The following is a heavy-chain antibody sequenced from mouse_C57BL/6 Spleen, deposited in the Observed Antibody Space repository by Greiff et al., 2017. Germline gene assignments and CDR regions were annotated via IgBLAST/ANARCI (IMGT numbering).Heavy chain of an antibody. CDR3: ANYEGDYAMDY. Sequence: QVQLQQPGAELVKPGASVKLSCKASGYTFTSYWMHWVKQRPGQGLEWIVMIHPNSGSTNYNEKFKSKATLTVDKSSSTAYMQLSSLTSEDSAVYYCANYEGDYAMDYWGQGTSVTVSS. J-gene: IGHJ4*01. V-gene: IGHV1-64*01. CDR2: IHPNSGST. CDR1: GYTFTSYW. D-gene: IGHD1-1*01.